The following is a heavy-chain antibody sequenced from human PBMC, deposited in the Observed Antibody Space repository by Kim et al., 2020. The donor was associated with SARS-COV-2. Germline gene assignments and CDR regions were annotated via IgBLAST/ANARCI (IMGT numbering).Heavy chain of an antibody. J-gene: IGHJ4*02. CDR1: GYTFTSQG. Sequence: ASVKVSCKASGYTFTSQGISWVRQAPGQGLEWMGWAYNGDTKYAQKFQDRVIMTTDTSTSTMYMELRNLRSDDTAVYYCARDKDWNLDYWGQGTLVTVSS. CDR2: AYNGDT. CDR3: ARDKDWNLDY. V-gene: IGHV1-18*01. D-gene: IGHD1-1*01.